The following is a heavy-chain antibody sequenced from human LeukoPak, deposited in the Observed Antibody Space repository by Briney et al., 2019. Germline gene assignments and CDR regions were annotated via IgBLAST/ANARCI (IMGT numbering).Heavy chain of an antibody. CDR3: ARYGGTTFDYYYGMDV. V-gene: IGHV1-2*02. D-gene: IGHD1-1*01. CDR2: INPNSGGT. J-gene: IGHJ6*02. Sequence: ASVKVSCKASGYTFTGCYMHWVRQAPGQGLEWMGWINPNSGGTNYAQKFQGRVTMTRDTSISTAYMELSRLRSDDTAVYYCARYGGTTFDYYYGMDVWGQGTTVTVSS. CDR1: GYTFTGCY.